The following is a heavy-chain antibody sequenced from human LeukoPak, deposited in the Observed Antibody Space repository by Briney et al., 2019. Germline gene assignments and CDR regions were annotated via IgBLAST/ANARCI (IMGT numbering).Heavy chain of an antibody. D-gene: IGHD5-18*01. Sequence: ASVKVSCKASGYTFTSYDINWVRQATGQGLEWMGWMNPNSGNTGYAQKFQGRVTMTRNTSISTAYMELSSLRSEDTAVYYCARSPNSYSYAHFDYWGQGTLVTVSS. J-gene: IGHJ4*02. CDR2: MNPNSGNT. CDR3: ARSPNSYSYAHFDY. CDR1: GYTFTSYD. V-gene: IGHV1-8*01.